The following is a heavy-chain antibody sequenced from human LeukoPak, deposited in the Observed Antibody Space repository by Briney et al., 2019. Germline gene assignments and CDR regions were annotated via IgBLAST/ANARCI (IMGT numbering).Heavy chain of an antibody. CDR3: AKEEGIAARPYSYY. V-gene: IGHV3-23*01. CDR2: ISGSGGST. D-gene: IGHD6-6*01. Sequence: AGSLRLSCAASGFTFSSYAMSWVRQAPGKGLEWVSAISGSGGSTYYAGSVKGRFTISRDNSKNTLYLQMNSLRAEDTAVYYCAKEEGIAARPYSYYWGQGTLVTVSS. CDR1: GFTFSSYA. J-gene: IGHJ4*02.